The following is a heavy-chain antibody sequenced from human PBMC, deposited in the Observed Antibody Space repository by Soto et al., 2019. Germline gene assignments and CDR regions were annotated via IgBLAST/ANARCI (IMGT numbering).Heavy chain of an antibody. CDR1: GYTFTSYG. D-gene: IGHD6-19*01. V-gene: IGHV1-18*01. CDR3: ARDHRYSSGPNWFDP. J-gene: IGHJ5*02. Sequence: GASVKVSCKASGYTFTSYGISWVRQAPGQGLEWMGWISAYNGNTNYAQKLQGRVTMTTDTSTSTAYMELRSLRSDDTAVYYRARDHRYSSGPNWFDPWGQGTLVTVSS. CDR2: ISAYNGNT.